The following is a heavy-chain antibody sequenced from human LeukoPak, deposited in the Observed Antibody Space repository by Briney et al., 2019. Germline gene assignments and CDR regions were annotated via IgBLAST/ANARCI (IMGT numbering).Heavy chain of an antibody. CDR3: ATGPSIVVVIPQTAPFDY. D-gene: IGHD3-22*01. Sequence: ASVTVSCKVSGYTLTELSMHWVRQAPGKGLEWMGGFDPEDGETIYAQKFQGRVTMTEDTSTDTAYMELSSLRSEDTAVYYCATGPSIVVVIPQTAPFDYWGQGTLVTVSS. J-gene: IGHJ4*02. V-gene: IGHV1-24*01. CDR1: GYTLTELS. CDR2: FDPEDGET.